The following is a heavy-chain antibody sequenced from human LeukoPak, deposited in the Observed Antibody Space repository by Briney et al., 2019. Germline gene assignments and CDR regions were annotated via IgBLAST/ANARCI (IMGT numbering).Heavy chain of an antibody. Sequence: VQPGGSLRLSCAASGFIFSNYAMMWVRQAPGKGLEWVSSVTGSGGGTFYADSVKGRFTISRDNSQNTLYLQMNSQGAEDTAVYYCAKGAASALVDWFDPWGQGTLVTVSS. D-gene: IGHD6-25*01. V-gene: IGHV3-23*01. CDR2: VTGSGGGT. J-gene: IGHJ5*02. CDR3: AKGAASALVDWFDP. CDR1: GFIFSNYA.